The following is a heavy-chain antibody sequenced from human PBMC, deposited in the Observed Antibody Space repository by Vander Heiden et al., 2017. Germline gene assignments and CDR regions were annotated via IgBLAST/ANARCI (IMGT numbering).Heavy chain of an antibody. V-gene: IGHV3-23*01. CDR3: ASGSYYGMDV. Sequence: EAQLLESAGDIVQPGGSLSLSCAASAFTFSSFVMSWVRQAPGKGLEWVSSVSADGGTTYYADSVKGRFTISRDNSKNRLYLDVNSLGAEDTAVYFAASGSYYGMDVWGRGTTVSVSS. J-gene: IGHJ6*02. CDR2: VSADGGTT. CDR1: AFTFSSFV. D-gene: IGHD5-12*01.